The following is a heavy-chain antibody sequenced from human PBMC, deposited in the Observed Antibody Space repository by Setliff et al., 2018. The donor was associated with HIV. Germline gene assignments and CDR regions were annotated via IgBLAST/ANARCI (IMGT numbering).Heavy chain of an antibody. CDR3: ARDWAAPYYYGMDV. CDR1: GDSISSGSYY. V-gene: IGHV4-61*02. J-gene: IGHJ6*02. Sequence: SETLSLTCTVSGDSISSGSYYWSWIRQPAGKGLEWIGRIYTTGTTNYNPSLKTRVSMSIDTSKNQFSLNLTSVTAADTAVYYCARDWAAPYYYGMDVWGQGTTVTVSS. CDR2: IYTTGTT. D-gene: IGHD3-16*01.